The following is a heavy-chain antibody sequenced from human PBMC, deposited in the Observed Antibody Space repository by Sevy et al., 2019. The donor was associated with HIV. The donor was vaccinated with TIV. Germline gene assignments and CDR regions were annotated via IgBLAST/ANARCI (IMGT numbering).Heavy chain of an antibody. J-gene: IGHJ5*02. CDR3: ARQYSGSFYH. CDR1: GGSISNSNYY. V-gene: IGHV4-39*01. Sequence: SETLSLTCTVSGGSISNSNYYWGWIRQPPRKGLEWIGSIYYTGHTNYNPSLKSRVTISLDTSKNQFSLKLNSVTAADTAVFYCARQYSGSFYHWGQGDLVTVSS. CDR2: IYYTGHT. D-gene: IGHD1-26*01.